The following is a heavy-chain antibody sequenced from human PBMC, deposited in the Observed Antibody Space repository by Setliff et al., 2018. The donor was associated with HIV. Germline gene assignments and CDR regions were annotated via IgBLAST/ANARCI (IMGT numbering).Heavy chain of an antibody. CDR1: GGSFSGYY. D-gene: IGHD6-13*01. CDR2: INHSGST. V-gene: IGHV4-34*01. CDR3: ARGLEVAATGLSSMGYYYYYMDV. J-gene: IGHJ6*03. Sequence: KPSETLSLTCAVYGGSFSGYYWSWIRQPPGKGLEWIGEINHSGSTNYSPSLKSRVTMSVDTSKNQFSLKLSSVTAADTAVYYCARGLEVAATGLSSMGYYYYYMDVWG.